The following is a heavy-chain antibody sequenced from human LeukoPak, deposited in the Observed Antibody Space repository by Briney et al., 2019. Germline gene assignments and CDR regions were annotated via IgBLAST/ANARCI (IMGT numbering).Heavy chain of an antibody. CDR1: GFTFKTYA. Sequence: GGSLRLSCAASGFTFKTYAMSWVRQAPGKGLEWVSAISDTGGSTFYADSVKGRFTISRDNSKNTLYLQMNSLRAEDTAIYYCAKGRIQSYMAPEYWGQGTLVTVSS. J-gene: IGHJ4*02. CDR3: AKGRIQSYMAPEY. V-gene: IGHV3-23*01. D-gene: IGHD4-11*01. CDR2: ISDTGGST.